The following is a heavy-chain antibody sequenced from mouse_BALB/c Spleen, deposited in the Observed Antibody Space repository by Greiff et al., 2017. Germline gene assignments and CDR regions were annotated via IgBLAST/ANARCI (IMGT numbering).Heavy chain of an antibody. Sequence: VQLQESGAELVKPGASVKLSCKASGYTFTSYYMYWVKQRPGQGLEWIGEINPSNGGTNFNEKFKSKATLTVDKSSSTAYMQLSSLTSEDSAVYNCTKGVGRFAYWGQGTLVTVSA. CDR3: TKGVGRFAY. V-gene: IGHV1S81*02. D-gene: IGHD4-1*01. J-gene: IGHJ3*01. CDR1: GYTFTSYY. CDR2: INPSNGGT.